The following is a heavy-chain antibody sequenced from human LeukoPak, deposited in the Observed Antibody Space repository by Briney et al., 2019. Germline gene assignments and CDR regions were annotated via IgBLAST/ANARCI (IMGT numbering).Heavy chain of an antibody. CDR3: ARTAGYKNFDY. Sequence: SETLSLTCAVYGGSFSGYYWSWIRQPPGKGLEWIGEINHSGSTNYNPSLKSRVTISVDTSKNQFSLKLSSVTAADTAVYYCARTAGYKNFDYWGQGTLVTVSS. CDR1: GGSFSGYY. D-gene: IGHD5-24*01. CDR2: INHSGST. J-gene: IGHJ4*02. V-gene: IGHV4-34*01.